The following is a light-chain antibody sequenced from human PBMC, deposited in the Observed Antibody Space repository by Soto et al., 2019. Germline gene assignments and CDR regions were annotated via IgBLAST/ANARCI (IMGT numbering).Light chain of an antibody. CDR3: QQTATSPLT. V-gene: IGKV3-20*01. CDR1: QSVSNNY. Sequence: EIVLTHSPGTLSLSPGERASFSCRASQSVSNNYVAWYQQKPGQPPRLLIHDASDRATGIPDRFSGSGSGTDFTLTISRLEPEDFAVYFCQQTATSPLTFGQGTKVDIK. CDR2: DAS. J-gene: IGKJ1*01.